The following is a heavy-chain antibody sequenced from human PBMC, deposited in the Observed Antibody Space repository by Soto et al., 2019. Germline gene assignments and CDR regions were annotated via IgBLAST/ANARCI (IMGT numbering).Heavy chain of an antibody. Sequence: PGGSLRLSCAASGFTFSSYWMSWVRQAPGKGLEWVANIKQDGSEKYYVDSVKGRFAISRDNAKNSLYLQMNSLRAEDTAVYYCARSPRRNWFDPWGQGTLVTVSS. V-gene: IGHV3-7*03. CDR2: IKQDGSEK. J-gene: IGHJ5*02. CDR3: ARSPRRNWFDP. CDR1: GFTFSSYW.